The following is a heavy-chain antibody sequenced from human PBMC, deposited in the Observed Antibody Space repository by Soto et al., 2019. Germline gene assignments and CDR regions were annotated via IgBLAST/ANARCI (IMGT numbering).Heavy chain of an antibody. D-gene: IGHD3-3*01. CDR1: GFTFSSYG. Sequence: PGGSLRLSCAASGFTFSSYGMHWVRQAPGKGLEWVAVISYDGSNKYYADSVKGRFTISRDNSKNTLYLQMNSLRAEDTAVYYCAKDGQYYDFWSGQGYYYGMDVWGQGTTVTVSS. V-gene: IGHV3-30*18. CDR2: ISYDGSNK. CDR3: AKDGQYYDFWSGQGYYYGMDV. J-gene: IGHJ6*02.